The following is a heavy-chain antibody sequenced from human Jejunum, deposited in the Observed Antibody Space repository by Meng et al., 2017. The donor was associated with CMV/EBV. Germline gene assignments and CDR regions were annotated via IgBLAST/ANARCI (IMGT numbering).Heavy chain of an antibody. CDR3: AKDVVAYTYSPRGAFDP. CDR1: SSTYY. V-gene: IGHV4-31*02. J-gene: IGHJ5*02. Sequence: SSTYYWTWIRQHPGKGLDYIGNIYYSGSTYYRPSLRSRVTISLDTSKNQFSLRLRSVTAADTAVYYCAKDVVAYTYSPRGAFDPWGQGTLVTVSS. CDR2: IYYSGST. D-gene: IGHD2-8*02.